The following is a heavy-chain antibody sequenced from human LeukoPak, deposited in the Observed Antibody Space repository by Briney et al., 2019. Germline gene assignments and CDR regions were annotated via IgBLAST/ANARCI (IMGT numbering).Heavy chain of an antibody. D-gene: IGHD3-16*02. CDR1: NYSISSGHY. V-gene: IGHV4-38-2*01. Sequence: SETLSLTCAVSNYSISSGHYWGWIRQPPGKGLEWIGSIYHRGNTYYNPSLKSQVTISVDTSKNQFSLKLSSVTAADTAVYYCARIRMITFGGVIVRTYYFDYWGQGTLVIVSS. CDR3: ARIRMITFGGVIVRTYYFDY. CDR2: IYHRGNT. J-gene: IGHJ4*02.